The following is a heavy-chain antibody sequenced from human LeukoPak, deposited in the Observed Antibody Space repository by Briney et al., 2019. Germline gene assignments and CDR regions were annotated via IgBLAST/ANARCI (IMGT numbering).Heavy chain of an antibody. CDR2: ISGSGGST. Sequence: GGSLRLSCAASGFTFSSYAMSWVRQAPGKGLEWVSAISGSGGSTYYADSVKGRFTISRDNSKDTLYLQMNSLRAEDTAVYYCAKDRTIFGVVTNFDYWGQGTLVTVSS. V-gene: IGHV3-23*01. D-gene: IGHD3-3*01. CDR3: AKDRTIFGVVTNFDY. J-gene: IGHJ4*02. CDR1: GFTFSSYA.